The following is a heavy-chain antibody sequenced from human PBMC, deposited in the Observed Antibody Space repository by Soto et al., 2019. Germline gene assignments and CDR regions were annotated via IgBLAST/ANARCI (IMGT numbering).Heavy chain of an antibody. CDR3: AGQELPHTYYYYYGMDV. V-gene: IGHV1-69*13. CDR2: IIPIFGTA. D-gene: IGHD3-10*01. Sequence: GASVKVSCKASGGTFSSYAISWVRQAPGQGLEWMGGIIPIFGTANYAQKFQGRVTITADESTSTAYMELSSPRSEDTAVYYCAGQELPHTYYYYYGMDVWGQGTTVTVSS. CDR1: GGTFSSYA. J-gene: IGHJ6*02.